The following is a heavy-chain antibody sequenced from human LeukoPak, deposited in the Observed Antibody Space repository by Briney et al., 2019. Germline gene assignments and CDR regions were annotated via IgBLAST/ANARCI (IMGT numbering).Heavy chain of an antibody. Sequence: GRSLRLSCAASGFTFSSYALHWVRQAPGKGLEWVAVLSFDGTITYYADSVKGRFTISRDNAKNSLYLQMNSLRAEDTAVYYCARGMELITMVRGAEVNWFDPWGQGTLVTVSS. J-gene: IGHJ5*02. CDR1: GFTFSSYA. D-gene: IGHD3-10*01. CDR2: LSFDGTIT. V-gene: IGHV3-30*04. CDR3: ARGMELITMVRGAEVNWFDP.